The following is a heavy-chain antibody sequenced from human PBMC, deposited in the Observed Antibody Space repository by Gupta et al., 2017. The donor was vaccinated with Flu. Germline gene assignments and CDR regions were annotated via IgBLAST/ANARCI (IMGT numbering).Heavy chain of an antibody. CDR2: FSWKSGIL. CDR1: FEDYG. CDR3: AKDIARYCRSSSCYGFDS. V-gene: IGHV3-9*01. Sequence: FEDYGMHWVRQAPGKGLEWVSGFSWKSGILGYADSVKGRFTISRDNARNSLFLQMNSLRTDDTALYYCAKDIARYCRSSSCYGFDSWGQGTLVSVSS. D-gene: IGHD2-2*01. J-gene: IGHJ4*02.